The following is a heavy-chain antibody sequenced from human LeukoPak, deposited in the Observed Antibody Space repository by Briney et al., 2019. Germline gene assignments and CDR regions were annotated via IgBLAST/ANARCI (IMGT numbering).Heavy chain of an antibody. V-gene: IGHV3-23*01. CDR2: ISDSGGRT. Sequence: PGGSLRLSCAVSGITLSNYGMSWVRQAPGKGLEWVAGISDSGGRTNYADSVKGRFTISRDNPKNTLYLQMNSLRAEDTAVYYCARYCSGGSCFDYWGQGTLVTVSS. J-gene: IGHJ4*02. CDR3: ARYCSGGSCFDY. CDR1: GITLSNYG. D-gene: IGHD2-15*01.